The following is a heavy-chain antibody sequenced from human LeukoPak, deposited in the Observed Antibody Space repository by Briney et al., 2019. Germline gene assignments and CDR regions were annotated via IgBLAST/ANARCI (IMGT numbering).Heavy chain of an antibody. Sequence: GGSLRLSCAASGFNFDDYGMRRVRQAPVKGLEGVSGSNWNGGSAGYADSVKGRFTISRDNAKNSLYLQMNSLRAEDTALYYCARGVYYYDSSGPFDYWGQGTLVTVSS. V-gene: IGHV3-20*04. CDR2: SNWNGGSA. CDR1: GFNFDDYG. D-gene: IGHD3-22*01. J-gene: IGHJ4*02. CDR3: ARGVYYYDSSGPFDY.